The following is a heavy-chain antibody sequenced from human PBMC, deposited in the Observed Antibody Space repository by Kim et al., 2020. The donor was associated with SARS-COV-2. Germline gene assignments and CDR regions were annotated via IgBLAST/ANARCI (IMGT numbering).Heavy chain of an antibody. Sequence: TYDDNSVKGRFNISSDDSKNTLYLHMDSLGAEDTAVYYCAREPPRLRYFDWGQGTLVTVSS. CDR3: AREPPRLRYFD. CDR2: T. V-gene: IGHV3-66*01. D-gene: IGHD3-9*01. J-gene: IGHJ4*02.